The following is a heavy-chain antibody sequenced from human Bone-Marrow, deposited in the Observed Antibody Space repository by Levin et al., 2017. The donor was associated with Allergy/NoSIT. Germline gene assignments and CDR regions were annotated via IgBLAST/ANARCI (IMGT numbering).Heavy chain of an antibody. Sequence: QPGGSLRLSCAASGFTFDDYAMHWVRQAPGKGLEWVSVISWDSGNIGYADSVKGRFTISRDNAKNSLFLQMSSLRAEDTALYYCVKGFGYSGVPQYCFDYWGQGTPVTVSS. D-gene: IGHD5-12*01. CDR1: GFTFDDYA. J-gene: IGHJ4*02. V-gene: IGHV3-9*01. CDR2: ISWDSGNI. CDR3: VKGFGYSGVPQYCFDY.